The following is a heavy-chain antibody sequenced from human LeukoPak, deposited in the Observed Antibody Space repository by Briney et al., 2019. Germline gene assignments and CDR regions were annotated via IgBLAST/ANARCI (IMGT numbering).Heavy chain of an antibody. CDR2: ISWNSGSI. CDR3: AKDLSHYYGSGSYYNGPDY. J-gene: IGHJ4*02. CDR1: GFTFDDYA. V-gene: IGHV3-9*01. Sequence: GGSLRLSCAASGFTFDDYAMHWVRQAPGKGLEWVSGISWNSGSIGYADSAKGRFTISRDNAKNSLYLQMNSLRAEDTALYYSAKDLSHYYGSGSYYNGPDYWGQGTLVTVSS. D-gene: IGHD3-10*01.